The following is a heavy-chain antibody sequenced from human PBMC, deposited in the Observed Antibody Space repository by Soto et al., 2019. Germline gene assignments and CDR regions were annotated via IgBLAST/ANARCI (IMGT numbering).Heavy chain of an antibody. D-gene: IGHD2-15*01. V-gene: IGHV1-69*13. CDR2: IIPIFGTA. Sequence: ASVKVSCKASGGTFSSYAISWVRQAPGQGLEWMGGIIPIFGTANYAQKFQGRVTITADESTSTAYMELSSLRSEDTAVYYCARDARYCSGGSCYSGLFDYWGQGTLVTVS. J-gene: IGHJ4*02. CDR1: GGTFSSYA. CDR3: ARDARYCSGGSCYSGLFDY.